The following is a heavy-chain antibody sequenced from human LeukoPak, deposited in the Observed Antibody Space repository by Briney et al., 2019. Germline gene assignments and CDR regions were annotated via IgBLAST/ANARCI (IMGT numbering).Heavy chain of an antibody. CDR3: ARVKSYLAAGIYYFDY. CDR2: ISGSGGST. CDR1: GFTFSSYA. D-gene: IGHD6-13*01. Sequence: GGSLRLSCAASGFTFSSYAMSWVRQAPGKGLEWVSAISGSGGSTYYADSVKGRFTISRDNSKNTLYLQMNSLRAEDTAVYYCARVKSYLAAGIYYFDYWGQGTLVTVSS. J-gene: IGHJ4*02. V-gene: IGHV3-23*01.